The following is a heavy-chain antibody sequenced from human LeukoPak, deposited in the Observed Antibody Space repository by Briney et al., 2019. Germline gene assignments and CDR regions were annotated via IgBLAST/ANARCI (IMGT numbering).Heavy chain of an antibody. V-gene: IGHV4-59*01. CDR3: ARGQYASGWHNWFDP. Sequence: SETLSLTCTVSGGSISSDYWSWIRQPPGKGLEWIGSIYYSGSTNYNPSLTSRVTMSIDTSKNQFSLKLSSVTAADTAVYYCARGQYASGWHNWFDPWGQGTLVTVSS. D-gene: IGHD6-19*01. J-gene: IGHJ5*02. CDR1: GGSISSDY. CDR2: IYYSGST.